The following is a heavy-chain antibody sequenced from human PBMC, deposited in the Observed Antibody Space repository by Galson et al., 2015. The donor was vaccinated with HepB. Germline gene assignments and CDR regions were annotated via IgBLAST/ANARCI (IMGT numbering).Heavy chain of an antibody. Sequence: SVKVSCKASGGTFSSYAISWVRQAPGQGLEWMGGIIPIFGTANYAQKFQGRVTITADESTSTAYMELSSLRSEDTAVYYCAIKYCSGGSCYSFQVELDYWGQGTLVPVSS. CDR2: IIPIFGTA. CDR1: GGTFSSYA. J-gene: IGHJ4*02. D-gene: IGHD2-15*01. V-gene: IGHV1-69*13. CDR3: AIKYCSGGSCYSFQVELDY.